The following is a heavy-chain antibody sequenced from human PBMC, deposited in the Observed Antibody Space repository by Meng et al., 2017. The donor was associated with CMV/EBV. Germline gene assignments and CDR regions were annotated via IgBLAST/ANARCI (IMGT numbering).Heavy chain of an antibody. J-gene: IGHJ4*02. D-gene: IGHD3-3*01. CDR2: IYYSGST. CDR3: AKVFGFLPPPFDY. V-gene: IGHV4-39*07. CDR1: GGSISSSSYY. Sequence: SETLSLTCTVSGGSISSSSYYWGWIRQPPGKGLEWIGSIYYSGSTYYNPSLKSRVTISVDTSKNQFSLKLSSVTAADTAVCYCAKVFGFLPPPFDYWGQGTLVTVSS.